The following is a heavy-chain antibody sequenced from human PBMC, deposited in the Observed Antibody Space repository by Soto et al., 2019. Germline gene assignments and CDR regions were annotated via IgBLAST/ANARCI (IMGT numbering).Heavy chain of an antibody. CDR3: ARHDVSYGQYTWFDP. Sequence: SETLSLTCTVSGGSLSSSSYYWGWIRQPPGKGLEWIGSIYYSGSTYYNPSLKSRVTISVDTSKNQFSLKLSSVTAADTAVYYCARHDVSYGQYTWFDPWGQGTLVTVSS. D-gene: IGHD5-18*01. CDR2: IYYSGST. V-gene: IGHV4-39*01. J-gene: IGHJ5*02. CDR1: GGSLSSSSYY.